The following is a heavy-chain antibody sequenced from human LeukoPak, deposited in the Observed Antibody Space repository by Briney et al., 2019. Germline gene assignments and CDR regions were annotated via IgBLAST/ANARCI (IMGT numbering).Heavy chain of an antibody. J-gene: IGHJ5*02. V-gene: IGHV4-59*12. CDR3: ARSIGARNWFDP. CDR2: IYSSGST. Sequence: PSETLSLTCTVSGGSISRYYWSWIRRPPGEGLEWIGDIYSSGSTYYNPSLKSRVTISVDTSKNQFSLKLSSVTAADTAVYYCARSIGARNWFDPWGQGTLVTVSS. D-gene: IGHD6-6*01. CDR1: GGSISRYY.